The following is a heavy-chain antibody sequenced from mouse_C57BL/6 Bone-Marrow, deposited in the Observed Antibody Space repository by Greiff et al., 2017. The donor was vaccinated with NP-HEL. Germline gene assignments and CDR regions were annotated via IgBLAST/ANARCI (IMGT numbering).Heavy chain of an antibody. CDR1: GYTFTSYW. Sequence: QVQLQQPGTELVKPGASVKLSCKASGYTFTSYWMHWVQQRPGQGLEWIGNINPSNGGTNYNEKFKSKATLTVDKSSSTAYMQLSSLTSEDSAVYYCARLSYYYGDHYYAMDYWGQGTSVTVSS. D-gene: IGHD1-1*01. CDR2: INPSNGGT. V-gene: IGHV1-53*01. J-gene: IGHJ4*01. CDR3: ARLSYYYGDHYYAMDY.